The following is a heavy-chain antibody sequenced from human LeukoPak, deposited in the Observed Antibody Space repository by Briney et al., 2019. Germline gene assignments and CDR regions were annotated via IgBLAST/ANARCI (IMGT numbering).Heavy chain of an antibody. D-gene: IGHD3-10*01. Sequence: SETLSLTCAVYGGSFSGYYWSWIRQPPGKGLEWIGEINHSGSTNYNPSLKSRVTISVDTSKNQFSLKLSSVTAADTAVYYCARSNSLRGGAFGYWGQGTLVTVSS. CDR1: GGSFSGYY. CDR3: ARSNSLRGGAFGY. J-gene: IGHJ4*02. V-gene: IGHV4-34*01. CDR2: INHSGST.